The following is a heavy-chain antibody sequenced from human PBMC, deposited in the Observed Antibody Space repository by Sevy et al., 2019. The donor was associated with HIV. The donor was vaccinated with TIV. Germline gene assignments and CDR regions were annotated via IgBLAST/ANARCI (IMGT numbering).Heavy chain of an antibody. Sequence: ASVKVSCKASGDTFTRHYMHWVRQAPGQGLEWMGIIDPSGDNANYTQKFQDRLTMTRDTSTSTAYMELSSLRSEDTAVYYCVRADPAQHFDSWGQGTLVTVSS. CDR2: IDPSGDNA. CDR3: VRADPAQHFDS. J-gene: IGHJ4*02. CDR1: GDTFTRHY. V-gene: IGHV1-46*01.